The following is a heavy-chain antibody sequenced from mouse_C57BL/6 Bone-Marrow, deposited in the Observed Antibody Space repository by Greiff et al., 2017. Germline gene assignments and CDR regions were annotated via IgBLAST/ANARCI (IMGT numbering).Heavy chain of an antibody. Sequence: QVQLQQSGAELVRPGASVTLSCKASGYTFTDYEMHWVKQTPVHGLEWIGAIDPETGGTAYNQKFKGKAILTADKSSSTAYMELRSLTSEDSAVYYCTREAYYYGRGNYFDYWGQGTTLTVSS. CDR1: GYTFTDYE. J-gene: IGHJ2*01. D-gene: IGHD1-1*01. CDR2: IDPETGGT. CDR3: TREAYYYGRGNYFDY. V-gene: IGHV1-15*01.